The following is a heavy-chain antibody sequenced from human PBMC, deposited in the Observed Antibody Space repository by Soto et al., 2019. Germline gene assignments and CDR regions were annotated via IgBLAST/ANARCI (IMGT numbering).Heavy chain of an antibody. Sequence: QVQLVQSGAEVKKPGSSVKVSCKASGGTFSSYAISWVRQAPGQGLEWMGGIIPIFGTANYAQKFQGRVTITADESTSTAYMELSSLRSEDTAVYYCARGGLLGYYDSSGYSNWFDPWGQGTLVTVSS. J-gene: IGHJ5*02. V-gene: IGHV1-69*01. CDR1: GGTFSSYA. D-gene: IGHD3-22*01. CDR2: IIPIFGTA. CDR3: ARGGLLGYYDSSGYSNWFDP.